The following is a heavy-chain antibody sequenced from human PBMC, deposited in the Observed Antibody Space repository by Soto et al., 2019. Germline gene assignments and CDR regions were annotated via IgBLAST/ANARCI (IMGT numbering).Heavy chain of an antibody. CDR1: GYTFSDYY. Sequence: ASVKVSCKASGYTFSDYYIHWVRQAPGQGREWMGRINPNSGGTKYAPKFQGGVTMTRDTSITTAYMELSRLRSGDTAVYYCAREPAPATPEGVDFWGQGXLVTVYS. CDR3: AREPAPATPEGVDF. V-gene: IGHV1-2*06. J-gene: IGHJ4*02. D-gene: IGHD3-16*01. CDR2: INPNSGGT.